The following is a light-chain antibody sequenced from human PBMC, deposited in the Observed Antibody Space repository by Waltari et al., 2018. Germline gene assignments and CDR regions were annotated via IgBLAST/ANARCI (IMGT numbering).Light chain of an antibody. CDR1: QSVRSIY. J-gene: IGKJ3*01. V-gene: IGKV1-5*03. Sequence: TQSPGTLSLSPGERATLSCRASQSVRSIYLAWYQQKPGKAPKLLIHKASSLESGVPARFSGSGSGTEFTLTISSLQPDDFATYYCQHYNTYPFTFGPGTKVDIK. CDR3: QHYNTYPFT. CDR2: KAS.